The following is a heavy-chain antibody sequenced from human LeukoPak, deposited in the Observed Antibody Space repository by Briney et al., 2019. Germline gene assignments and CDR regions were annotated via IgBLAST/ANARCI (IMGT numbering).Heavy chain of an antibody. J-gene: IGHJ4*02. CDR1: GFPFSSYA. Sequence: GGSLRLSCAASGFPFSSYAMSWVRQAPGKGLEWVSTINGGGVNTHYAASVGGRFTISRDNSKNTLFLQMNSLRDEDTAVYYCASSVEMATITGYWGQGTLVTVSS. CDR2: INGGGVNT. V-gene: IGHV3-23*01. D-gene: IGHD5-24*01. CDR3: ASSVEMATITGY.